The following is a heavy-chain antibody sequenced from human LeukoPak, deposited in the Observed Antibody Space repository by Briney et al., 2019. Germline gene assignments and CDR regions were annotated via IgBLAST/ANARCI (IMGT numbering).Heavy chain of an antibody. D-gene: IGHD1-26*01. Sequence: GGSLRLSCAASGFTFSSYSMNWVRQAPGKGLEWVSYISSSSSTIYYADSVKGRFTISRDNAKNSLYLQMNRLRAEDTAVYYCARDFRTYSGSPFDYWGQGTLVTVSS. CDR1: GFTFSSYS. CDR2: ISSSSSTI. V-gene: IGHV3-48*01. CDR3: ARDFRTYSGSPFDY. J-gene: IGHJ4*02.